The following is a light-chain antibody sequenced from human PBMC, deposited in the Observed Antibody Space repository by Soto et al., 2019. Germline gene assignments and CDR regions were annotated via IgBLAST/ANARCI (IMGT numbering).Light chain of an antibody. CDR3: HQYYSSIT. CDR2: GSS. J-gene: IGKJ4*01. V-gene: IGKV3-20*01. Sequence: EIVLTQSPGTLSLSPGERATLSCRASQDVDSNFLAWYQQRPGQAPRLLIYGSSRRATGLPDRFSGSGSGTDFTLTISRVGPEDIAVYFCHQYYSSITFGGGTKVEVK. CDR1: QDVDSNF.